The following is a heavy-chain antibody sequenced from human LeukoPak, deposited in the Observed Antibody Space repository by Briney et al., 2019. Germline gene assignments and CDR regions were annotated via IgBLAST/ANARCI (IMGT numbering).Heavy chain of an antibody. Sequence: PGGSLRHSCAASGFTFSVYWMHWVRQAPGKGLVWVSRINSDGSSTNYADSVKGRFTISRDNAKNMLYLQMNSLRAEDTAVYYCARPGRYYYYGVDVWGQGTTVTVSS. J-gene: IGHJ6*02. CDR3: ARPGRYYYYGVDV. CDR2: INSDGSST. D-gene: IGHD3-10*01. CDR1: GFTFSVYW. V-gene: IGHV3-74*01.